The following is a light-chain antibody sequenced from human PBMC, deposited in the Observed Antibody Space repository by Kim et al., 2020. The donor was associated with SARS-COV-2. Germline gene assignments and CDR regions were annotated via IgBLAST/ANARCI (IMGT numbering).Light chain of an antibody. Sequence: EIVLTQSPDTLSLSPGETATLSCRASQSVRSSYLAWYQHKSGQAPRRLIYGAYTRAAGVPERFSGAGSGTDFTLTISGLDPEDVAIYYCQCYAPSPMWTFGQGTKVDIK. CDR2: GAY. J-gene: IGKJ1*01. CDR3: QCYAPSPMWT. V-gene: IGKV3-20*01. CDR1: QSVRSSY.